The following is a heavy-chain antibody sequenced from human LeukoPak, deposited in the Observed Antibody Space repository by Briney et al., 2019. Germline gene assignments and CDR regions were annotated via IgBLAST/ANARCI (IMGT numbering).Heavy chain of an antibody. Sequence: PGGSLRLSCAVSRFTFSSYEMNWVRQAPGKGLEWVSYISSSGSTIYYADSVKGRFTISRDNAKNSLYLQMNSLRAEDTALYYCAKDSSVLFAFDIWGQGTMVTVSS. CDR2: ISSSGSTI. D-gene: IGHD2-8*01. V-gene: IGHV3-48*03. CDR3: AKDSSVLFAFDI. CDR1: RFTFSSYE. J-gene: IGHJ3*02.